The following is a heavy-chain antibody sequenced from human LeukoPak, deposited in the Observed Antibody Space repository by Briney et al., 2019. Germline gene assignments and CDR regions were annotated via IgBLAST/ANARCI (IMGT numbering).Heavy chain of an antibody. V-gene: IGHV4-39*07. CDR2: IYYSGTS. Sequence: GSLRLSCAASGFTFSSYSMNWVRQAPGKGLEGTGTIYYSGTSYYNPSLKSRVTISVDTSKNQFSLKLSAVTAADTAVYYWARAGYSSDWYGGFFDYWGQGTLVTVSS. CDR1: GFTFSSYS. CDR3: ARAGYSSDWYGGFFDY. D-gene: IGHD6-19*01. J-gene: IGHJ4*02.